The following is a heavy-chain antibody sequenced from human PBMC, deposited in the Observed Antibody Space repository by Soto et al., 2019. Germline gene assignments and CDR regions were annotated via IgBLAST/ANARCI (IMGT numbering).Heavy chain of an antibody. CDR1: GFTFSSYV. D-gene: IGHD6-13*01. Sequence: GGSLRLSCAASGFTFSSYVMSWVRQAPGKGLEWVSVISGSGSSTYYADSVKGRFTISRDNAKNTLYLQMNSLRDEDTAVYYCARDSPYSSSWYDLNWFDPWGQGTLVTVSS. J-gene: IGHJ5*02. V-gene: IGHV3-23*01. CDR3: ARDSPYSSSWYDLNWFDP. CDR2: ISGSGSST.